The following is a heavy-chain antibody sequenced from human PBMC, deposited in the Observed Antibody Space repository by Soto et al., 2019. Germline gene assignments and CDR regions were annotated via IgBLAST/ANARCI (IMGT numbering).Heavy chain of an antibody. Sequence: TLSLTCTVSGGSISSYYWSWIRQPPGKALEWIALIYWDDDKRYSPSLKSRLTITKDTSKNQVVLTMTNMDPVDTATYYCAHLPRFLEQIGFDYWGQGTLVTVSS. CDR3: AHLPRFLEQIGFDY. CDR2: IYWDDDK. V-gene: IGHV2-5*08. CDR1: GGSISSYYW. J-gene: IGHJ4*02. D-gene: IGHD3-3*01.